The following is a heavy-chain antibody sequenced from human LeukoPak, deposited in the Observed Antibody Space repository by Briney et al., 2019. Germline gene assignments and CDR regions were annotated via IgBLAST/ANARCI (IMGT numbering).Heavy chain of an antibody. CDR3: ARSGWFGEASML. CDR1: GGSISSSNSY. Sequence: SETLSLTCTVSGGSISSSNSYWGWIRQPPGKGLEWIGSMYYSGSTYYNPSLKSRVNISVDTSKNQFSLKLSSVTAADTAVYYCARSGWFGEASMLWGQGSLVTVSS. CDR2: MYYSGST. V-gene: IGHV4-39*01. J-gene: IGHJ4*02. D-gene: IGHD3-10*01.